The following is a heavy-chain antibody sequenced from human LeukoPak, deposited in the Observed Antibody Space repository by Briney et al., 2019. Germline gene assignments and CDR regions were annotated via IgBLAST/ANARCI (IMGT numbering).Heavy chain of an antibody. CDR1: GGSMSSYY. V-gene: IGHV4-59*01. D-gene: IGHD6-19*01. CDR3: AREGKWLVPSPIDY. Sequence: SETLSFTCTVSGGSMSSYYWSWIRQPPGKGLEWIGYIYYSGSTNYNPSLKSRVTISVDTSKNHFSLKLSSVTAADAAVYYCAREGKWLVPSPIDYWGQGTLVTVSS. J-gene: IGHJ4*02. CDR2: IYYSGST.